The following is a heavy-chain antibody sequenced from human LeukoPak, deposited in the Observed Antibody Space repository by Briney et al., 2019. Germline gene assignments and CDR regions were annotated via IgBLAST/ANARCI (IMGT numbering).Heavy chain of an antibody. CDR3: ARFGIAAGFRFDY. J-gene: IGHJ4*02. CDR1: GGSISSGGYY. D-gene: IGHD6-13*01. Sequence: SETLSLTCTVSGGSISSGGYYWSWIRQPPGKGLEWIGYIYHSGSTYYNPSLKSRVTISVDRSKNQFSLKLSSVTAADTAVYYCARFGIAAGFRFDYWGQGTLVTVSS. V-gene: IGHV4-30-2*01. CDR2: IYHSGST.